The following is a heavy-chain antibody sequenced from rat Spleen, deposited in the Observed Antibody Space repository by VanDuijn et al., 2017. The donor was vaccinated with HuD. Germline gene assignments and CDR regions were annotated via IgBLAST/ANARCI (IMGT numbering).Heavy chain of an antibody. J-gene: IGHJ3*01. CDR2: ISSGGNT. Sequence: QVQLKESGPGLVQPSQTLSFTCTVSGFSLTSNSVSWVRQPPGKGLEWVAGISSGGNTYHNSILKSRLSISRDTSKSQVFLEMNSLQTEDTAIYFCTRTYGGYTSHWFAYWGQGTLVTVSS. CDR1: GFSLTSNS. D-gene: IGHD1-11*01. CDR3: TRTYGGYTSHWFAY. V-gene: IGHV2S8*01.